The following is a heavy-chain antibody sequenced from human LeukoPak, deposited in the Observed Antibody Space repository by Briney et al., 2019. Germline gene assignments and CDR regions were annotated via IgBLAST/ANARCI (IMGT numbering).Heavy chain of an antibody. D-gene: IGHD3-10*01. CDR1: GYSISSGYY. J-gene: IGHJ4*02. CDR3: ARGRGDYSDY. Sequence: SETLSLTCDVSGYSISSGYYWGWIRQPPGKGLEWIGSIYHSGSTYYNPSLKSRVTISVDTSKNQFSLKLSSVTAADTAVYYCARGRGDYSDYWGQGTLVTVSS. V-gene: IGHV4-38-2*01. CDR2: IYHSGST.